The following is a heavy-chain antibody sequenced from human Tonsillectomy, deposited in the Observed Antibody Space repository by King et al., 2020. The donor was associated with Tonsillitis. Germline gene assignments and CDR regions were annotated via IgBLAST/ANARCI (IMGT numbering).Heavy chain of an antibody. CDR2: IKQDGSEK. CDR3: ARGPTVTTEFYYYYYYMDV. Sequence: DVQLVESGGGLVQPGGSLRLSCVVSGFTFSSYWMSWVRQAPGKGLEWVANIKQDGSEKYYVDSVKGRFTISRDNAKNSLYLQMNSLRAEDTAVYYCARGPTVTTEFYYYYYYMDVWGKGTTVTVSS. V-gene: IGHV3-7*03. J-gene: IGHJ6*03. CDR1: GFTFSSYW. D-gene: IGHD4-11*01.